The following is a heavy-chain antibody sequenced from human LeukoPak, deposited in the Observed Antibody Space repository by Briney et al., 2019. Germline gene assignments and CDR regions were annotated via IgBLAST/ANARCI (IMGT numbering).Heavy chain of an antibody. CDR1: GFTVRSNY. CDR3: AREFMGDSSGKPDY. CDR2: IYSGGST. J-gene: IGHJ4*02. D-gene: IGHD3-22*01. V-gene: IGHV3-53*01. Sequence: GGSLRLSCAASGFTVRSNYMSWVRQAPGKGLEWVSVIYSGGSTYYADSVKGRFTISRDNSKNTLYLQMNSLRAEDTAVYYCAREFMGDSSGKPDYWGQGTLVTVSS.